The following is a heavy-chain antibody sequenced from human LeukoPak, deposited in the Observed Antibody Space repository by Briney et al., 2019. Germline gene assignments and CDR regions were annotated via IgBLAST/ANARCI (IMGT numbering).Heavy chain of an antibody. J-gene: IGHJ4*02. Sequence: ASVKISCKAAGYSCTNYYLYWVRQAPGQGLEWMGVINPVGGVRTYAQRFRGRVTMTMDNSTSTFDMELSSLKSEDTAVYSCARLSSYYDNSGFFEDYWGPGTLVTVSS. CDR1: GYSCTNYY. D-gene: IGHD3-22*01. CDR2: INPVGGVR. CDR3: ARLSSYYDNSGFFEDY. V-gene: IGHV1-46*01.